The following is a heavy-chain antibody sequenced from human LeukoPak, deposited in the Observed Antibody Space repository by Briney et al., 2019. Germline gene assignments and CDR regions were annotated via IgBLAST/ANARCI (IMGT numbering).Heavy chain of an antibody. J-gene: IGHJ6*01. V-gene: IGHV3-21*03. D-gene: IGHD6-13*01. Sequence: GGSPRLSCAASGFTFSSYSMNWVRQAPGKGLEWVSSISSSSSYIYYADSVKGRFTISTDNAKNSLYLQLNSLRAEDTAVYYCARDSSSWYKQWPSNGMDVRGQMGTVTVSS. CDR3: ARDSSSWYKQWPSNGMDV. CDR2: ISSSSSYI. CDR1: GFTFSSYS.